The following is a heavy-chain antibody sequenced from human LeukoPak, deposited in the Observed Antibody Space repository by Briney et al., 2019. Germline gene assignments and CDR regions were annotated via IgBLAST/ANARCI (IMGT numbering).Heavy chain of an antibody. D-gene: IGHD4-17*01. CDR1: GGSISSGGYY. J-gene: IGHJ4*02. Sequence: SETLSLTCTVSGGSISSGGYYSSWIRQHPGKGLEWIGYIYYSGGAYYNPSLKSRVTMSVDTSKNQFSLKLNSVTATDTAVYYCARGGAYGVIDYWGQGTLVTVSS. CDR3: ARGGAYGVIDY. CDR2: IYYSGGA. V-gene: IGHV4-31*03.